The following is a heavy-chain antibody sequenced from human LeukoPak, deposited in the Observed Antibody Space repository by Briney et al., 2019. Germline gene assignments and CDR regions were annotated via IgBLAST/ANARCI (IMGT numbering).Heavy chain of an antibody. CDR2: IYTSGST. CDR1: GGPISSYY. V-gene: IGHV4-4*09. D-gene: IGHD3-3*01. CDR3: ARGYCPFWSDYNWFDP. J-gene: IGHJ5*02. Sequence: SETLSLTCTVSGGPISSYYWSWMRQPPGKGLEWIGYIYTSGSTNYNPSLKSRVTISVDTSKNQFSLKLSSVTAADTAVYYCARGYCPFWSDYNWFDPWGQGTLVTVSS.